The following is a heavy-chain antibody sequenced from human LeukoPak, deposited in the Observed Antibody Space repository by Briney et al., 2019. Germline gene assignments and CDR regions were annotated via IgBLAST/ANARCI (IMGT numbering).Heavy chain of an antibody. Sequence: GRSLRLSCAASGFTFSSYAMHWVRQAPGKGLEWVAVMSYDGSNKYYADSVKGRFTISRDNSKNTLYLQMNSLRAEDTAVYYCAREDSSGYYVTNAFDIWGQGTMVTVSS. V-gene: IGHV3-30-3*01. CDR2: MSYDGSNK. CDR1: GFTFSSYA. CDR3: AREDSSGYYVTNAFDI. D-gene: IGHD3-22*01. J-gene: IGHJ3*02.